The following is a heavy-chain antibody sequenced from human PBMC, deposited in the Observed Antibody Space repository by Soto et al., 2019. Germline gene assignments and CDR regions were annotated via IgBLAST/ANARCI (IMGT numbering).Heavy chain of an antibody. Sequence: QVQLVQSGAEVKKPGSSVKVSCKASGGTFRKYAINWVRLAPGQGLEWMGGFIPIFGRADYAQKFQGRVTITAEESTSTGYMELNSLRSEDTAGYYCATEQYGIGRGWFEPWGQGTLVTVSS. D-gene: IGHD3-10*01. CDR1: GGTFRKYA. V-gene: IGHV1-69*01. CDR3: ATEQYGIGRGWFEP. CDR2: FIPIFGRA. J-gene: IGHJ5*02.